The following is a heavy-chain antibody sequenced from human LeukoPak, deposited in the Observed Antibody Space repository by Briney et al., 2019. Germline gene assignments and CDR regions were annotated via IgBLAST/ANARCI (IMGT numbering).Heavy chain of an antibody. CDR1: GYTFTSYD. CDR3: ARVPGYSSGWYHAEYFQH. D-gene: IGHD6-19*01. V-gene: IGHV1-8*01. CDR2: MNPNSGNT. Sequence: ASVKVSCKASGYTFTSYDINWVRQATGQGLEWMGWMNPNSGNTGYAQKFQGRVTMTRNTSISTAYMELSSLRSEDTAVYYCARVPGYSSGWYHAEYFQHWGQGTLVTVSS. J-gene: IGHJ1*01.